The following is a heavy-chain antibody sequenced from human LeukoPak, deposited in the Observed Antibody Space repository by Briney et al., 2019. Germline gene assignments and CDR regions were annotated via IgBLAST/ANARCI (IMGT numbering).Heavy chain of an antibody. CDR2: ISYDGNNQ. CDR1: GFTFSIYG. J-gene: IGHJ4*02. V-gene: IGHV3-30*03. CDR3: ARDRWEQRGAGRYFDY. Sequence: GGSLRLSCAASGFTFSIYGMHWVRQAPGKGLEWVALISYDGNNQYYADSVKGRFTISRDNSKNTLYLQMNSLRAEDTAVYYCARDRWEQRGAGRYFDYWGQGSLVTVSS. D-gene: IGHD1-26*01.